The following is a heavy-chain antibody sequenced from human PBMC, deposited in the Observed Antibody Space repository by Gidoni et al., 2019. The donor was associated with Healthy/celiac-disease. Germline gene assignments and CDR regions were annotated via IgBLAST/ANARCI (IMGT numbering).Heavy chain of an antibody. CDR3: ARDDAYYDFWSGYPDY. Sequence: EVQLVQSGGGLVKPGGSLRLSCAASGFTFSSYSMNWVRQAPGKGLEWVSSISSSRSYIYYADSVKGRFTISRDNAKNSLYLQMNSLRAEDTAVYYCARDDAYYDFWSGYPDYWGQGTLVTVSS. CDR1: GFTFSSYS. CDR2: ISSSRSYI. V-gene: IGHV3-21*01. D-gene: IGHD3-3*01. J-gene: IGHJ4*02.